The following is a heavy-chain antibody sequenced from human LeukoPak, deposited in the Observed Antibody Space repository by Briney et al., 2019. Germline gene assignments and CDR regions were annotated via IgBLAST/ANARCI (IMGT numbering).Heavy chain of an antibody. CDR2: INHSGST. V-gene: IGHV4-34*01. CDR1: GGSFSGYY. J-gene: IGHJ3*02. Sequence: PSETLSLTCAVYGGSFSGYYWSWIRQPPGKGLEWIGEINHSGSTNYNPSLKSRVTISVDTSKNQFSLKLSSVTAADTAVYYCARLSRHRYCSSTSCYIIGGAFDIWGQGTMVTVSS. CDR3: ARLSRHRYCSSTSCYIIGGAFDI. D-gene: IGHD2-2*02.